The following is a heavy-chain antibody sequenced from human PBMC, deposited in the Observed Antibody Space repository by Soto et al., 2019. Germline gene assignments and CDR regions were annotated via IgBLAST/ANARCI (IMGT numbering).Heavy chain of an antibody. CDR1: GNTLSSYT. V-gene: IGHV1-69*13. D-gene: IGHD2-2*01. CDR3: ARGYQPMLPFDY. J-gene: IGHJ4*02. CDR2: IIPILGTT. Sequence: SVKVSCKASGNTLSSYTFTCVRQAPGKGFELLGGIIPILGTTDYAQKFQDRVTITADESTATVYMELSGLTSEDTAMYYCARGYQPMLPFDYWGQGTLVTVSS.